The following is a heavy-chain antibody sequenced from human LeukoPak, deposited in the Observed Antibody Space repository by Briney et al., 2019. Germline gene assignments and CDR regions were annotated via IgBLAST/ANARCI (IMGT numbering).Heavy chain of an antibody. CDR3: ARRRLSERNTWYTRHNWLDP. CDR1: GYNYTGYF. CDR2: INPKSGCQ. D-gene: IGHD6-13*01. V-gene: IGHV1-2*02. Sequence: ASVKVSCKPSGYNYTGYFMNWVRQAGGQGREWMGGINPKSGCQNYPQQFQGRLTMTSATSIPTAYRQLRGLSSDGTAVYYSARRRLSERNTWYTRHNWLDPWGQGALVTLS. J-gene: IGHJ5*02.